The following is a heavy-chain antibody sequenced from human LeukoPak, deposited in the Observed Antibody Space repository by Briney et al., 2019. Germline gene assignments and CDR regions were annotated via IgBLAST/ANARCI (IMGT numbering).Heavy chain of an antibody. Sequence: SETLSLTCTVSGGSISSSSYYWGWIRQPPGKGLEWIGGIYYSGSTYYNPSLKSRVTISVDTSKNQFSLKLSSVTAADTAVYYCARLYSYYYDSSGSGPYYFDYWGQGTLVTVSS. CDR1: GGSISSSSYY. V-gene: IGHV4-39*01. CDR2: IYYSGST. J-gene: IGHJ4*02. D-gene: IGHD3-22*01. CDR3: ARLYSYYYDSSGSGPYYFDY.